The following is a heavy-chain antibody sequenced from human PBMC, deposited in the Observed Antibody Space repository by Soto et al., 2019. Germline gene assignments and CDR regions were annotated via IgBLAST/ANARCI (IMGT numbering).Heavy chain of an antibody. Sequence: HPGGSLRLSCAASGFTFSSYAMHWVRQAPGKGLEWVAVISYDGSNKYYADSVKGRFTISRDNSKNTLYLQMNSLRAEDTAVYYCARDKGIVWGSYRYTLTHGPDYWGQGTLVTVSS. CDR1: GFTFSSYA. D-gene: IGHD3-16*02. V-gene: IGHV3-30-3*01. CDR2: ISYDGSNK. J-gene: IGHJ4*02. CDR3: ARDKGIVWGSYRYTLTHGPDY.